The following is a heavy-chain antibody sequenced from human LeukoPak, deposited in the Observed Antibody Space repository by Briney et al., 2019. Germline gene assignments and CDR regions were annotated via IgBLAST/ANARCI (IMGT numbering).Heavy chain of an antibody. D-gene: IGHD6-19*01. Sequence: GGSLRLSCAASGFTFSTYWMTWVRQAPGKGLEWVANIKQDGREKYYLDSVKGRFTISRDNAKNSLALQMNSLRAEDTAVYYCASSYSSGWSHFDYWGQGTLVTVSS. CDR2: IKQDGREK. V-gene: IGHV3-7*03. CDR1: GFTFSTYW. J-gene: IGHJ4*02. CDR3: ASSYSSGWSHFDY.